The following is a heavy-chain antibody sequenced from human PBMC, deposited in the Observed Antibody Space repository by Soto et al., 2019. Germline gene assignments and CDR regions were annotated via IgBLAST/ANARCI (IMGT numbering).Heavy chain of an antibody. CDR1: GQSFSGHS. D-gene: IGHD1-1*01. CDR2: INESGST. J-gene: IGHJ4*02. CDR3: ARGSGIVALPGELEDVNYDY. V-gene: IGHV4-34*01. Sequence: QVQLQQWGAGLVKPSETMSLSCAVYGQSFSGHSWAWISQPPGKGLEWIGEINESGSTYYNPSLKSRVTISTDTSKNQFSRKLSSVSAADTAAYFCARGSGIVALPGELEDVNYDYWGQGTLVNVSS.